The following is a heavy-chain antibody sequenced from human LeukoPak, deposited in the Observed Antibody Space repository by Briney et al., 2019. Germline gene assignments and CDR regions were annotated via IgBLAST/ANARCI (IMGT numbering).Heavy chain of an antibody. V-gene: IGHV3-30*02. CDR2: IGYDGSKM. Sequence: GGSLRLSCAASGFTFSSYGMHWVRQAPGKGLEWVAFIGYDGSKMYYVDSVKGRFTISRDNSENTLYLQMNSLRAEDTAVYYCARGRDGYNGRWVDYWGQGTLVTVSS. J-gene: IGHJ4*02. D-gene: IGHD5-24*01. CDR3: ARGRDGYNGRWVDY. CDR1: GFTFSSYG.